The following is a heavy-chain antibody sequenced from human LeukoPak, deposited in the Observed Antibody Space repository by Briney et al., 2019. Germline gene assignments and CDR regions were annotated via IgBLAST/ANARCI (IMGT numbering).Heavy chain of an antibody. Sequence: TGGSLRLSCAASGFTFSSYGMHWVRQAPGKGLEWVAVIWFDGSNKDYADSVKGRFTISRDNSKNTLYLQMDSLRAEDTAVYYCARTPKAGTVDYWGQGTLVTVSS. D-gene: IGHD6-19*01. V-gene: IGHV3-33*08. CDR1: GFTFSSYG. J-gene: IGHJ4*02. CDR2: IWFDGSNK. CDR3: ARTPKAGTVDY.